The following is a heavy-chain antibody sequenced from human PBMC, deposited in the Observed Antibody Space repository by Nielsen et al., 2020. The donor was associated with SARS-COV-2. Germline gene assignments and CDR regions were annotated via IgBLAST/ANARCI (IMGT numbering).Heavy chain of an antibody. CDR2: IYYSGST. J-gene: IGHJ4*02. Sequence: SETLSLTCTVSGGSISSYYWSWIRQPRGKGLEWIGYIYYSGSTNYNPSLKSRVTISVDASKNQFSLKLSSVTAADTAVYYCARVGSSGYFRHYFDYWGQGTLVTVSS. CDR3: ARVGSSGYFRHYFDY. V-gene: IGHV4-59*01. D-gene: IGHD3-22*01. CDR1: GGSISSYY.